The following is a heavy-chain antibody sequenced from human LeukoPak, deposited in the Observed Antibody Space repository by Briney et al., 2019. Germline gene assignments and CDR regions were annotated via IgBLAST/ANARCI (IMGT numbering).Heavy chain of an antibody. V-gene: IGHV3-21*01. CDR2: ISSSSSYI. D-gene: IGHD3-3*01. J-gene: IGHJ4*02. CDR3: ARAGGALRVVSYFDY. Sequence: GSLRLSCAASGFTFSSYSMNWVRQAPGKGLEWVSAISSSSSYIYYADSVKGRFTISRANAKNSLYLQMNSLRAEDTAVYYCARAGGALRVVSYFDYWGQGTLVTVSS. CDR1: GFTFSSYS.